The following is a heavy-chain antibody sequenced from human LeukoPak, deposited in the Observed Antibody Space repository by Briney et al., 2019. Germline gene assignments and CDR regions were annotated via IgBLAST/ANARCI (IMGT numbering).Heavy chain of an antibody. CDR3: ARQAVSGDAFDI. CDR1: GGSISSYY. D-gene: IGHD1-26*01. Sequence: SETLSLTCTVSGGSISSYYWSWIRQPPGKGLEWIGSINYRGSTYYNPSLESRVTISVDTSKNQFSLKLSSVTAADTAVYYCARQAVSGDAFDIWGQGTMVTVSS. J-gene: IGHJ3*02. CDR2: INYRGST. V-gene: IGHV4-59*05.